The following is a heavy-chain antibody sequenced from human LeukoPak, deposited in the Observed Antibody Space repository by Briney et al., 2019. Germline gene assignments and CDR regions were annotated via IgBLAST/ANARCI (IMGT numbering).Heavy chain of an antibody. D-gene: IGHD3-10*01. V-gene: IGHV3-53*01. CDR1: GFTVSSNY. Sequence: GGSLRLSCAASGFTVSSNYMSWVRQAPGKGLEWVSVIYSGGSTYYADSVKGRFTISRDNSKNTLYLQMNSLRAEDTAVYYCAKAVGLLWFGELLDYYFDYWGQGTLATVSS. CDR3: AKAVGLLWFGELLDYYFDY. J-gene: IGHJ4*02. CDR2: IYSGGST.